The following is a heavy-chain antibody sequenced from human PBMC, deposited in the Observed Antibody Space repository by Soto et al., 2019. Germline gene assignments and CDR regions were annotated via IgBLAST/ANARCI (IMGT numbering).Heavy chain of an antibody. CDR3: AKDPQYLLLGSYYFDY. CDR1: GFTFSSYG. CDR2: ISYDGSNK. Sequence: GGSLRLSCAASGFTFSSYGVHWVRQAPGKGLEWVAVISYDGSNKYYADSVKGRFTISRDNSKNTLYLQMNSLRAEDTAVYYCAKDPQYLLLGSYYFDYWGQGTLVTVSS. V-gene: IGHV3-30*18. D-gene: IGHD2-15*01. J-gene: IGHJ4*02.